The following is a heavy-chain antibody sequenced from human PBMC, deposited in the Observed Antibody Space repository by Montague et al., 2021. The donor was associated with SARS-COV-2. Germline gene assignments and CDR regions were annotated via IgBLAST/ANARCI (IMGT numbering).Heavy chain of an antibody. CDR3: ANQEPSVVVVAAARGWFDP. Sequence: SETLSLTCTVSGGSISSSSYCWGWIRQPPGKGLEWMGSIYYSGSNYYNPSLKSRVTICVDTSKNQFSLKLSSVTAADTAVYYCANQEPSVVVVAAARGWFDPWGQGTLVTVSS. CDR1: GGSISSSSYC. V-gene: IGHV4-39*01. J-gene: IGHJ5*02. D-gene: IGHD2-15*01. CDR2: IYYSGSN.